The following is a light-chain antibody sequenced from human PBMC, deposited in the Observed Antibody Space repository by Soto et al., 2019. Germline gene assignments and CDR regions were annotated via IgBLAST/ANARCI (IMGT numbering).Light chain of an antibody. V-gene: IGKV3-15*01. CDR3: QQYDGWPSHT. CDR1: QSVSSN. J-gene: IGKJ2*01. CDR2: GAS. Sequence: EIVLTQSPATLSVSPGERATLSCRASQSVSSNLAWYQQKPGQAPRLLMYGASTRAPGIPARFSGSGSGTEFTLPIGSLQSEDFAVYYCQQYDGWPSHTLGQGTKLEI.